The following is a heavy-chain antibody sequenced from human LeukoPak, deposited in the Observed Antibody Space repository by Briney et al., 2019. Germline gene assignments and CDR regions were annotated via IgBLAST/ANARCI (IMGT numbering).Heavy chain of an antibody. D-gene: IGHD1-26*01. V-gene: IGHV4-59*08. J-gene: IGHJ3*02. CDR3: ARHDPIVGTPDAFDI. Sequence: SETLSLTCTVSGGSISSYYWSWIRQPPGKGLEWIAYIYYSGSTDYNPSLKSRVTISLDTSKNQFSLKLSSVTAADTAVYHCARHDPIVGTPDAFDIWGQGTMVTVSS. CDR2: IYYSGST. CDR1: GGSISSYY.